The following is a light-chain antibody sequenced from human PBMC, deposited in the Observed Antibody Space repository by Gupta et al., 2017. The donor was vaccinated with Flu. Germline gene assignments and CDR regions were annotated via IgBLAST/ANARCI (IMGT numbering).Light chain of an antibody. CDR3: YAIVLGV. CDR1: ALPKKY. Sequence: RITCSGDALPKKYAYWYQQKSGQAPVLVIYEDSKRPSGIPERFAGSTSGTMATLTISGAQVEDEADYYCYAIVLGVFGTGTKVTVL. V-gene: IGLV3-10*01. CDR2: EDS. J-gene: IGLJ1*01.